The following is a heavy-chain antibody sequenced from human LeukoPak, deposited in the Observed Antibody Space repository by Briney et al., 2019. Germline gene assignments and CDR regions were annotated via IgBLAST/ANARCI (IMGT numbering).Heavy chain of an antibody. CDR3: ARGYCSGGSCFGPSTLRH. V-gene: IGHV3-48*03. Sequence: PGWSLRLSCAASGFTFSSYEMNWVRQAPGKGLEWVSYISSSGNTIYYADSVKGRFTISRDNAKNSLYLQMNSLRAEDTAVYYCARGYCSGGSCFGPSTLRHWGQGTLVTVSS. J-gene: IGHJ1*01. CDR1: GFTFSSYE. CDR2: ISSSGNTI. D-gene: IGHD2-15*01.